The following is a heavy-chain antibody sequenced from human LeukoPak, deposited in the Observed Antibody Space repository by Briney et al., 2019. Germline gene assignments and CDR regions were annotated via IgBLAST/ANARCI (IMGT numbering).Heavy chain of an antibody. J-gene: IGHJ4*02. Sequence: PAESLTLTCNASGCTFISSSYYWGRMRQPPGQELEWFGSIYYTDNTYYNPSLRSGFPISVTQSKNQLSLRLSSVAAADPAVYYCARHMSPIVLMVPSYYFDYWGEGALVTVS. D-gene: IGHD2-8*01. CDR2: IYYTDNT. CDR3: ARHMSPIVLMVPSYYFDY. CDR1: GCTFISSSYY. V-gene: IGHV4-39*01.